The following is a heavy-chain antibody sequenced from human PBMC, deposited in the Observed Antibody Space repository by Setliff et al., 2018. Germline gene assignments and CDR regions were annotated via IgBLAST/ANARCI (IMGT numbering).Heavy chain of an antibody. CDR2: IFSDGTT. D-gene: IGHD3-3*01. J-gene: IGHJ6*02. CDR3: ARLSWNGLRYYGLDV. CDR1: GDSINNFY. V-gene: IGHV4-59*01. Sequence: SETLSLTCSVSGDSINNFYWNWIRQSPGTGLEWIGYIFSDGTTYYNPSLKSRVAMSVDTSKKQFSLSLSAVTAADTAKYYCARLSWNGLRYYGLDVWGQGTTVTVSS.